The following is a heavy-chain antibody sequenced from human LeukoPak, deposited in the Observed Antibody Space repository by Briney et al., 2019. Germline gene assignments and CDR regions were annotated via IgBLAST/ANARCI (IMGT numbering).Heavy chain of an antibody. CDR3: ARVRPGIAAALGPFDY. J-gene: IGHJ4*02. CDR2: IRQHGNEK. V-gene: IGHV3-7*03. D-gene: IGHD6-13*01. CDR1: GFSFSDFW. Sequence: GGSLRLSCIASGFSFSDFWMSWVRQAPGQGLEWVANIRQHGNEKHYVDSVRGRFTVSRDNAKNSLYLQMNSLRAEDTAVYYCARVRPGIAAALGPFDYWGQGTLVTVSS.